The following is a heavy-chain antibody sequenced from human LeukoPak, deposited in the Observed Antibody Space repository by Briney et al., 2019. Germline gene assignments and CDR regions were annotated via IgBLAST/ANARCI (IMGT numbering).Heavy chain of an antibody. CDR1: GFTFSSYA. Sequence: GGSLRLSCAASGFTFSSYAMTWVRQAPGNGLEWVSGISGSGVSTYYSDSVKGRFTISRDNSKNTLYLQMNSLRVEDTSIYYCARYCSATSCYTGYYYTLDVWGLGTTVTVSS. V-gene: IGHV3-23*01. J-gene: IGHJ6*02. CDR2: ISGSGVST. D-gene: IGHD2-2*02. CDR3: ARYCSATSCYTGYYYTLDV.